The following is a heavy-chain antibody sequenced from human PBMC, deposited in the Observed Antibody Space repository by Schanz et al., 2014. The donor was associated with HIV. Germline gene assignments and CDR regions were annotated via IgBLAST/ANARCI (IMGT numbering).Heavy chain of an antibody. CDR3: AKMARSVAANTNFDY. Sequence: EVQLVDSGGGLVQPGGSLRLSCAASGSTFSSYWMHWVRQAPGKGLVWVSRINSDGSSTNYADSVKGRLTISRDNAKNTLYLQMTTLRTEDTAVYYCAKMARSVAANTNFDYWGQGTLVTVSP. CDR2: INSDGSST. V-gene: IGHV3-74*01. J-gene: IGHJ4*02. D-gene: IGHD6-19*01. CDR1: GSTFSSYW.